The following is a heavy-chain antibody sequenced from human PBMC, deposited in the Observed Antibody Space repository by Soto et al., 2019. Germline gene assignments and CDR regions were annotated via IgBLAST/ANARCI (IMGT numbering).Heavy chain of an antibody. J-gene: IGHJ4*02. Sequence: QATLKESGPVLVKPTETLTLTCTVSGFSLTNDGMGVSWIRQTPGKALEWLAHIFSNDVKYYTPSLRSRLTISKETSKSYVVLTMTHVDPADTATYYCARADDSYSVDYWGQGTLVTVSS. CDR3: ARADDSYSVDY. D-gene: IGHD2-15*01. CDR1: GFSLTNDGMG. CDR2: IFSNDVK. V-gene: IGHV2-26*01.